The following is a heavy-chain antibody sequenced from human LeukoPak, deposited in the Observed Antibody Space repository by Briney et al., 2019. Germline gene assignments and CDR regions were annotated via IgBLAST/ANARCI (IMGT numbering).Heavy chain of an antibody. CDR3: ASRITMVRGVIPYYFDY. D-gene: IGHD3-10*01. V-gene: IGHV1-46*01. Sequence: ASVKVSCKASGYTFTSYYMHWVRQAPGQGLEWMGIINPSGGSTSYAQKFQGRVTMTRDTSTSTVYMELSSLRSEDTAMYYCASRITMVRGVIPYYFDYWGQGTLVTVSS. CDR2: INPSGGST. J-gene: IGHJ4*02. CDR1: GYTFTSYY.